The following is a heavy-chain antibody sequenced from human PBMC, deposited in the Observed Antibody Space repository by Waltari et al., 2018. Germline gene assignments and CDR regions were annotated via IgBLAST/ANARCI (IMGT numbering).Heavy chain of an antibody. V-gene: IGHV1-2*06. CDR2: INPNSGGT. Sequence: QVQLVQSGAEVKKPGASVKVSCKASGYTFTGYYMHWVRQAPGQGLEWMGRINPNSGGTNYAQKLQGRVTMTRDTSISTAYMELSRLRSDDTAVYYCASHSGYDYFDYWGQGTLVTVSS. J-gene: IGHJ4*02. CDR1: GYTFTGYY. CDR3: ASHSGYDYFDY. D-gene: IGHD5-12*01.